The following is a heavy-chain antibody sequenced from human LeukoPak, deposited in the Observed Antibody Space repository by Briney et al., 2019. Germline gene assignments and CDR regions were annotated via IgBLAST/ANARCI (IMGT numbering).Heavy chain of an antibody. CDR3: ASVLGYCSGGSCYDAAFDI. CDR2: IYYSGST. Sequence: SETLSLTCTVSGGSISSYYWSWIRQPPGKGLEWIGYIYYSGSTNYNPSLKSRVTISVDTSKNQFSLKLSSVTAADTAVYYCASVLGYCSGGSCYDAAFDIWGQGTMVTVSS. CDR1: GGSISSYY. V-gene: IGHV4-59*08. D-gene: IGHD2-15*01. J-gene: IGHJ3*02.